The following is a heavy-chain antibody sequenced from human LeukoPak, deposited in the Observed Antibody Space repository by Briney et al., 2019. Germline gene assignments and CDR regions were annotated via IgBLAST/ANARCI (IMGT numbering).Heavy chain of an antibody. CDR2: ISYDGSNK. D-gene: IGHD3-10*01. Sequence: GGSLRLSCAASGFTFSSYAIHWVRQAPGKGLEWVAPISYDGSNKYYADSVKGRFTISRDNSKNTLYLQMNSLRAEDTAVYYCARDSAVRGVVGNWFDPWGEGTLVTVSS. CDR1: GFTFSSYA. V-gene: IGHV3-30*04. CDR3: ARDSAVRGVVGNWFDP. J-gene: IGHJ5*02.